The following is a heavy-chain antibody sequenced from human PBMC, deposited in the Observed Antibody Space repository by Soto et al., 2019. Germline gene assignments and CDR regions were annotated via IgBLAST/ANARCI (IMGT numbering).Heavy chain of an antibody. D-gene: IGHD6-19*01. CDR2: IYYSGST. CDR1: GGSISSGGYY. J-gene: IGHJ5*02. Sequence: PSETLSLTCTVSGGSISSGGYYWSWIRQHPGKGLEWIGYIYYSGSTYYNPSLKSRVTISVDTSKNQFSLKLSSVTAADTAVYYCARHGVAGQYNWFDPWGQGTLVTVSS. CDR3: ARHGVAGQYNWFDP. V-gene: IGHV4-39*01.